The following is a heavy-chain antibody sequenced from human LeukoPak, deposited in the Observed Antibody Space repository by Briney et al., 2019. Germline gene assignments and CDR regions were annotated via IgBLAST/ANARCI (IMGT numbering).Heavy chain of an antibody. CDR2: INPNSGGT. J-gene: IGHJ4*02. CDR1: GYTFTGYY. V-gene: IGHV1-2*02. CDR3: ARDSGQYSGYDLEY. Sequence: ASVKVSCKASGYTFTGYYMHWVRQAPGQGLEWMGWINPNSGGTNYAQKLQCRVTMTTDTSTSTAYMELRSLRSDDTAVYYCARDSGQYSGYDLEYWGQGTLVTVSS. D-gene: IGHD5-12*01.